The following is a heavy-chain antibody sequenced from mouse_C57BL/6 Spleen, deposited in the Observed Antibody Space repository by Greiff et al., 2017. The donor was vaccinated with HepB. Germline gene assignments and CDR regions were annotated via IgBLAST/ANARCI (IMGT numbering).Heavy chain of an antibody. CDR3: ARGERITTVSSSMDY. D-gene: IGHD1-1*01. V-gene: IGHV1-64*01. CDR2: IHPNSGST. CDR1: GYTFTSYW. Sequence: QVQLQQSGAELVKPGASVKLSCKASGYTFTSYWMHWVKQRPGQGLEWIGMIHPNSGSTNYNEKFKSKATLTVDKSSSTAYMQLSSLTSEDSAVYYCARGERITTVSSSMDYWGQRTSVTVSS. J-gene: IGHJ4*01.